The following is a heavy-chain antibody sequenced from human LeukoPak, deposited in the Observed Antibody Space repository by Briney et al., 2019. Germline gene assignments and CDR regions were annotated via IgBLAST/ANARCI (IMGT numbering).Heavy chain of an antibody. D-gene: IGHD2-15*01. Sequence: GGSLRLSCAASGFTVSSNYMSWVRQAPGKGLEWVSVIYSGGSTYYADSVKGRFTIPRDNSKNTLYLQMNSLRAEDTAVYYCARGADPYCSGGSCYEEIYFDYWGQGTLVTVSS. CDR2: IYSGGST. CDR3: ARGADPYCSGGSCYEEIYFDY. J-gene: IGHJ4*02. CDR1: GFTVSSNY. V-gene: IGHV3-53*01.